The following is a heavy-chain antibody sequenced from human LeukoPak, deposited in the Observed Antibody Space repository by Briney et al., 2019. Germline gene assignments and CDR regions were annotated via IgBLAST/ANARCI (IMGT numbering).Heavy chain of an antibody. CDR3: ARDGEYGTGSYYRGSFDY. V-gene: IGHV1-2*02. J-gene: IGHJ4*02. D-gene: IGHD3-10*01. Sequence: ASVKVSCKASGYSFTAFYIHWVRQAPGQGLEWMGWIHPRSGDTRYAQKVQGRVTMARDTSISTVYMDLSSLGSDDTAVYYCARDGEYGTGSYYRGSFDYWGQGILVTVSS. CDR2: IHPRSGDT. CDR1: GYSFTAFY.